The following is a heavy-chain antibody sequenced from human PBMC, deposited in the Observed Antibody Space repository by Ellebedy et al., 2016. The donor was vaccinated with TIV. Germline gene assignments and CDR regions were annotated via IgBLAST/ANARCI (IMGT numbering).Heavy chain of an antibody. CDR3: ARHIYCNGGSCNSFYPYDSFDV. V-gene: IGHV4-39*01. CDR1: GGSIRSTSFY. Sequence: MPSETLSLTCTVSGGSIRSTSFYWAWIRQPPGKGPEWIGSIYYSGSTQYNPSLKSRVTISVDTSTNQFSLKMTSVTAADTAMYHCARHIYCNGGSCNSFYPYDSFDVWGQGTMVTVS. D-gene: IGHD2-15*01. J-gene: IGHJ3*01. CDR2: IYYSGST.